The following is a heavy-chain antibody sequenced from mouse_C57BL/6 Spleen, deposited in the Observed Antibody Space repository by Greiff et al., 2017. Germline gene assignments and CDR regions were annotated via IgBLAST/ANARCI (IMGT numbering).Heavy chain of an antibody. CDR3: AINYGSSYGWCAY. V-gene: IGHV2-5*01. D-gene: IGHD1-1*01. CDR1: GFSLTSYG. Sequence: VQLKESGPGLVQPSQSLSITCTVSGFSLTSYGVHWVRQSPGKGLEWLGVIWRGGSTDYNAAFMSRLSITKDNSKSQVFFKMNSLQADDTAIYYCAINYGSSYGWCAYWGQGTLVTVSA. J-gene: IGHJ3*01. CDR2: IWRGGST.